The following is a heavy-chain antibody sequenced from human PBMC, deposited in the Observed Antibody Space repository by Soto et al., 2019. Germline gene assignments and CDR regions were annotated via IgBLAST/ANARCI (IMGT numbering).Heavy chain of an antibody. Sequence: AAETLCLTCSVSGDTISRSSSCWCWVLHAPGKSLEWIGSVSYSGTTFYNPYLTSRTTIPVATSMNEFSLGLNSLTAEDTAVYYCSIRAAKPPYDFDLWGRGTLVTVSS. CDR1: GDTISRSSSC. CDR3: SIRAAKPPYDFDL. J-gene: IGHJ2*01. CDR2: VSYSGTT. D-gene: IGHD6-25*01. V-gene: IGHV4-39*01.